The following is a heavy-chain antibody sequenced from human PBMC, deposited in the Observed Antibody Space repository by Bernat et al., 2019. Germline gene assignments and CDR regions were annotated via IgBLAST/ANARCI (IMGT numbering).Heavy chain of an antibody. J-gene: IGHJ4*02. V-gene: IGHV4-59*02. CDR2: ISNSGST. Sequence: QVQLQESGPGLVKASETMSLTCSVSGGSVSGYYWGWIRQPPGKGLEWVAYISNSGSTNYNPSLKSRVTISVDTSKNQFSLRPSSVTAADTAVYYCARGGTLGDFCDFWGQGTLVTVSS. CDR3: ARGGTLGDFCDF. D-gene: IGHD2/OR15-2a*01. CDR1: GGSVSGYY.